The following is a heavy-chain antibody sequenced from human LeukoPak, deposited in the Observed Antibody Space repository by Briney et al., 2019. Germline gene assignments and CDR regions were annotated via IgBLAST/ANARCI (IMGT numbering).Heavy chain of an antibody. Sequence: PSETLSLTCTVFGGSISSSSYYWGWIRQPPGKGLEWIGSIYYSGSTYYNPSLKSRVTISVDTSKNQFSLKLSSVTAADTAVYYCARLTAAAATGVDYWGQGTLVTVSS. D-gene: IGHD6-13*01. CDR2: IYYSGST. J-gene: IGHJ4*02. CDR1: GGSISSSSYY. V-gene: IGHV4-39*01. CDR3: ARLTAAAATGVDY.